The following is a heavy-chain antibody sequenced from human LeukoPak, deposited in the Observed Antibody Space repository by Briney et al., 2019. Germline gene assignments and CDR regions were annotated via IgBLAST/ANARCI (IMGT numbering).Heavy chain of an antibody. CDR3: ARRDGDYQTFDY. J-gene: IGHJ4*02. D-gene: IGHD4-17*01. Sequence: SETLSLTCTVSGVTISSYYWSWLRQPPGKGLEWIGYIYYSGSTNYNPSLKSRVTISVDTSKNQFPLKLSSVTAADMAVYYCARRDGDYQTFDYWGQGTLVTVSS. CDR2: IYYSGST. CDR1: GVTISSYY. V-gene: IGHV4-59*01.